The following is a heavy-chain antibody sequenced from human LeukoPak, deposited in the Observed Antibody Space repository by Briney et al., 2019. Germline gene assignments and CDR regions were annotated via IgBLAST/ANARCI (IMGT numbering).Heavy chain of an antibody. J-gene: IGHJ4*02. Sequence: GGSLRLSCAASGFTVSSNYMSWVRQAPGKGLEWVSVIYSGGSTYYADSVKGRFTISRDNSKNTLYLQMNSLRAEDTAVYYCASNYDSSGYYRDYWGQGTLVTVSS. D-gene: IGHD3-22*01. V-gene: IGHV3-66*01. CDR2: IYSGGST. CDR1: GFTVSSNY. CDR3: ASNYDSSGYYRDY.